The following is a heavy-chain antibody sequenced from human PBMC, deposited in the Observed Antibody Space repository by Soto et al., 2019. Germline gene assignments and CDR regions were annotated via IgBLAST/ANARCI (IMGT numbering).Heavy chain of an antibody. J-gene: IGHJ5*02. Sequence: SETLSLTCAVSGGSIISSTWWSWVRQPPGKGLEWIGEIYHGGNTNYNPSLKSRITISVDKSKNQFSLRPSSVTAADTAIYYCARNWNWFDPWGQGILVTVS. CDR3: ARNWNWFDP. CDR1: GGSIISSTW. V-gene: IGHV4-4*02. CDR2: IYHGGNT. D-gene: IGHD1-1*01.